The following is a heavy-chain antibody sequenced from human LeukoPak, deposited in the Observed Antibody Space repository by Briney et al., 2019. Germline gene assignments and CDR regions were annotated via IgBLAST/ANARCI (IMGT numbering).Heavy chain of an antibody. CDR3: ARVIAARLSWFDP. V-gene: IGHV5-51*01. CDR1: GYSFTSYW. J-gene: IGHJ5*02. CDR2: IYPGDSDT. Sequence: GESLKISCKGSGYSFTSYWIGWVRQMPGKGLEWMGIIYPGDSDTKYSPSFQGQVTISADKSISTAYLQWSSLKASDTAMYYCARVIAARLSWFDPWGQGTLVTVSS. D-gene: IGHD6-6*01.